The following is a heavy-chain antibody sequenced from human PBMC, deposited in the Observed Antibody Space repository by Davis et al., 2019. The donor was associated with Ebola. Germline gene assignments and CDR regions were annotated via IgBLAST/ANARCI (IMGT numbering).Heavy chain of an antibody. CDR2: INPDGGRT. D-gene: IGHD3-22*01. CDR3: ARDFDRVRE. J-gene: IGHJ4*02. Sequence: PGGSLRLSCAASGFTFSSYSMNWVRQAPGKGLVWVSRINPDGGRTGYADSVKGRFAISRDNAKNTLYLQMNSLKAEDTAVYYCARDFDRVREWGQGTLVTVSS. V-gene: IGHV3-74*01. CDR1: GFTFSSYS.